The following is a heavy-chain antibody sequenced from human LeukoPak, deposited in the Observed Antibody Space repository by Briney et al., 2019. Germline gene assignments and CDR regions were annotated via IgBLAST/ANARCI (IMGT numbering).Heavy chain of an antibody. CDR3: ARDVLGDSGYVEPLDY. CDR2: INPNSGGT. Sequence: ASVKVSCKASGYTFTGYYMHWVRQAPGQGLEWMGWINPNSGGTNYAQKFQGRVTMTRDTSISTAYMELSRLRSDDTAVYYCARDVLGDSGYVEPLDYWGQGTLVTVSS. CDR1: GYTFTGYY. D-gene: IGHD5-12*01. V-gene: IGHV1-2*02. J-gene: IGHJ4*02.